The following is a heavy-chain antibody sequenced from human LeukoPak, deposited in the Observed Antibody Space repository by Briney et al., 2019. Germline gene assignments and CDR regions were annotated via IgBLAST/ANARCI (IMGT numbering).Heavy chain of an antibody. D-gene: IGHD3-22*01. V-gene: IGHV3-23*01. CDR2: ISTSGGTT. Sequence: GGSLRLSCAASGSTFGSYAMSWVRQAPGKGLEWVSGISTSGGTTSYAESVKGRFTVSRDNPRNTLYMEMNSLRDEDTAVYYCAVMHRYYDGSGYWVQWGQGTLVTVSS. CDR3: AVMHRYYDGSGYWVQ. CDR1: GSTFGSYA. J-gene: IGHJ4*02.